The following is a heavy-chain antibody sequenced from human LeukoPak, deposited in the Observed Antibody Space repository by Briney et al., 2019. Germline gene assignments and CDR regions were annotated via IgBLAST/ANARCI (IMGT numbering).Heavy chain of an antibody. CDR2: IDYSGST. V-gene: IGHV4-59*01. CDR3: ARDWSAGSGYDHSDY. J-gene: IGHJ4*02. Sequence: SETLSLTCTVSGDSISSYYWSWIRQPPGKGLEWIGYIDYSGSTNYNPSLKSRVTISADTSKNQLSLKVSSVTAADTAVYYCARDWSAGSGYDHSDYWGQGTLVIVSS. CDR1: GDSISSYY. D-gene: IGHD5-12*01.